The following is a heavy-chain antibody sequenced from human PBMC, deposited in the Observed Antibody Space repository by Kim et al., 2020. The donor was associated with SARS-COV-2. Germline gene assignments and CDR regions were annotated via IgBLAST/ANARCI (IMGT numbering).Heavy chain of an antibody. CDR3: LKYGRDYGAVH. V-gene: IGHV3-64D*06. J-gene: IGHJ4*02. CDR1: GFIFSDYS. CDR2: TTRSGNAS. Sequence: GGSLRLSCSASGFIFSDYSIHWVRRAPGEGLEYVSATTRSGNASFFSASVEGRFTVSRDNSKDTLYLQMTSLRPEDTSVYYCLKYGRDYGAVHWGRGTLVIVSS. D-gene: IGHD3-10*01.